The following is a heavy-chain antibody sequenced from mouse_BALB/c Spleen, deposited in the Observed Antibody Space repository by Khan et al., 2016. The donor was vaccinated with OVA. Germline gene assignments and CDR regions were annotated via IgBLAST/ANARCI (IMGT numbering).Heavy chain of an antibody. CDR3: VGSATDYYTGDY. J-gene: IGHJ4*01. CDR2: IYPYNDDT. CDR1: GYTFIDYV. Sequence: VQLQQSGPELVKPGASVKMSCKASGYTFIDYVIHWVKQKPGQGLEWIGYIYPYNDDTESTEKFKGKATLTLDKSSTTAYMDLSSLTSADYAVYYCVGSATDYYTGDYWGQGTSVTVSP. V-gene: IGHV1S136*01. D-gene: IGHD1-1*01.